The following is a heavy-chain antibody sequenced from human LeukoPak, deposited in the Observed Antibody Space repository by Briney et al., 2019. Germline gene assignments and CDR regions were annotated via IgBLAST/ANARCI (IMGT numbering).Heavy chain of an antibody. CDR1: GGSFSGYY. J-gene: IGHJ4*02. V-gene: IGHV4-34*01. CDR2: INHSGST. CDR3: AREDSSGLLDY. Sequence: SETLSLTCAVYGGSFSGYYWSWIRQPPGKGLEWIGEINHSGSTNYNPSLKSRVTISVDTSKNQFSLKLSSVTAADTAVYYCAREDSSGLLDYWGQGTLVTVSS. D-gene: IGHD6-19*01.